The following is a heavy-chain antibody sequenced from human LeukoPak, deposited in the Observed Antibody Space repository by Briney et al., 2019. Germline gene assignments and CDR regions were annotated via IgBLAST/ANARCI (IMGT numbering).Heavy chain of an antibody. CDR2: ISSDSSTI. Sequence: PGGSLRLSCAASGFTFSIYSMNRVRQAPGKGLEWVSYISSDSSTIYYADSVKGRFTISRDNAKNSLYLQMNSLRDEDTAVYYCARDTYGDNTFDYWGQGTLVTVSS. CDR1: GFTFSIYS. J-gene: IGHJ4*02. CDR3: ARDTYGDNTFDY. D-gene: IGHD4-17*01. V-gene: IGHV3-48*02.